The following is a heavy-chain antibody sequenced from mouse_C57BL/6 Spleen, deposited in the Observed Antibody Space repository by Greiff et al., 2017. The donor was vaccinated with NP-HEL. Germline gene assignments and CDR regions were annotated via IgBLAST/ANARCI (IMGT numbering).Heavy chain of an antibody. CDR3: ARGNYYGSSLWFAY. D-gene: IGHD1-1*01. Sequence: QVQLQQSGPELVKPGASVTISCKASGYAFSSSWMHWVTQRPGRGLEWIGRFSLGAGDTNYNGKLKGKATLTADKSSSTAYMQLSSLTSEDSAVYFCARGNYYGSSLWFAYWGQGTLVTVSA. V-gene: IGHV1-82*01. CDR2: FSLGAGDT. CDR1: GYAFSSSW. J-gene: IGHJ3*01.